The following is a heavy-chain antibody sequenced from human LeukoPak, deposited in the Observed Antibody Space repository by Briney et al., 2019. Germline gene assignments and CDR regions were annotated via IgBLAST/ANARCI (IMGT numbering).Heavy chain of an antibody. V-gene: IGHV4-59*01. J-gene: IGHJ3*02. CDR1: GGSISSYY. CDR3: ATSTTSLGAFDI. Sequence: SETLSLTCTVSGGSISSYYWSWMRQPPGKGLEWIGYIYYSGSINYNPSLKSRVTISVDTSKNQFSLKLSSVTAADTAVYYCATSTTSLGAFDIWGQGTMVTVSS. CDR2: IYYSGSI. D-gene: IGHD2-2*01.